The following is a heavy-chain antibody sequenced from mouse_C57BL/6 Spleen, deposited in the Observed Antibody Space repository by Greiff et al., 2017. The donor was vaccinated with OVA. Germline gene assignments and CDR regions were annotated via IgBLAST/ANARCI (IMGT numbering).Heavy chain of an antibody. CDR3: AVGYYGSSYGFAY. D-gene: IGHD1-1*01. CDR2: IDPSDSYT. J-gene: IGHJ3*01. CDR1: GYTFTSYW. V-gene: IGHV1-69*01. Sequence: VQLQQPGAELVMPGASVKLSCKASGYTFTSYWMHWVKQRPGQGLEWIGEIDPSDSYTNYNQKFKGKSTLTVDKSSSTAYMQLISLTSEDSAVYYCAVGYYGSSYGFAYWGQGTLVTVSA.